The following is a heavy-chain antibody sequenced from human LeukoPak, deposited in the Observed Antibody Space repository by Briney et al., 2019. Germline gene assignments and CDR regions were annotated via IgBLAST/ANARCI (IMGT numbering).Heavy chain of an antibody. CDR3: ARHQYSSSWSHFDY. CDR2: IYPGDSDT. D-gene: IGHD6-13*01. Sequence: LGESLKISCKGSGYSFTSYWIGWVRQIPGKGLEWMGIIYPGDSDTRYSPSFQGQVTISADKSISTAYLQWSSLKASDTAMYYCARHQYSSSWSHFDYWGQGTLVTVSS. J-gene: IGHJ4*02. V-gene: IGHV5-51*01. CDR1: GYSFTSYW.